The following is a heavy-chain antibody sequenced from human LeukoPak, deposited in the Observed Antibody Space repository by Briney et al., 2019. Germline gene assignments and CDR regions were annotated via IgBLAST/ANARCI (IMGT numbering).Heavy chain of an antibody. J-gene: IGHJ4*02. Sequence: ETLSLTCTVSGSSISSGNYWGWIRQAPGKGLEWVSTINHNGGNTYYADSVKGRFTISRDNSKNTLYLQMNSLRAEDTAVYYCAKVYVWNEYYFDYWGQGTLVTVSS. CDR1: GSSISSGN. CDR2: INHNGGNT. CDR3: AKVYVWNEYYFDY. D-gene: IGHD1-1*01. V-gene: IGHV3-23*01.